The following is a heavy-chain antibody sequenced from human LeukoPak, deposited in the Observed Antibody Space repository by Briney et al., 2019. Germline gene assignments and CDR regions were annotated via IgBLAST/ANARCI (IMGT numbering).Heavy chain of an antibody. CDR2: IIPIFGTA. J-gene: IGHJ4*02. D-gene: IGHD3-22*01. CDR3: ARARGSDSSGYYSFDY. Sequence: SVKVSCKASGGTFSSYAISWVRQAPGQGLEWMGGIIPIFGTANYAQKFQGRVTITTDESTSTAYMELSSLRSEDTAVYYCARARGSDSSGYYSFDYWGQGTLVTVSS. V-gene: IGHV1-69*05. CDR1: GGTFSSYA.